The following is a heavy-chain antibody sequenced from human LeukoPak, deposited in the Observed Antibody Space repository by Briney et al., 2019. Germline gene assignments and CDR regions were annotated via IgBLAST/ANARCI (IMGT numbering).Heavy chain of an antibody. Sequence: GGSLRLSCTASGFTFSNYEMNWVRQAPGKGLEWVSYISSSGSTIYYADSVKGRFTISRDNAKNSLYLQMNSLKAEDTAAYYCARAFYDFLTGYPAYFDYWGQGTLVTVSS. V-gene: IGHV3-48*03. CDR3: ARAFYDFLTGYPAYFDY. D-gene: IGHD3-9*01. J-gene: IGHJ4*02. CDR1: GFTFSNYE. CDR2: ISSSGSTI.